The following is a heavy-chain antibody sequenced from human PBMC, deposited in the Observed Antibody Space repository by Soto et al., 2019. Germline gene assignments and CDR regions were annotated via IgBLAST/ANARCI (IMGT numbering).Heavy chain of an antibody. CDR2: IIPLFGTA. Sequence: QVQLVQSGAEVKKPGSSVKVSCKASGGTFSSYAISWVRQAPGQGLEWMGGIIPLFGTANYAQKFQGRVTITADESTSTAYMELSSLRSEDTAVYYCERLRLVVPAANVYYYYGMDVWGQGTTVTVSS. V-gene: IGHV1-69*01. J-gene: IGHJ6*02. CDR1: GGTFSSYA. CDR3: ERLRLVVPAANVYYYYGMDV. D-gene: IGHD2-2*01.